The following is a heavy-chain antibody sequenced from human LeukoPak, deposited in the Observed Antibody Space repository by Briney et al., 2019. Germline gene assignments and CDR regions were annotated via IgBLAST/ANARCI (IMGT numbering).Heavy chain of an antibody. V-gene: IGHV3-9*01. Sequence: GRSLRLSCAASGFSFDDYAMHWVRQAPGKGLEWVSGISWNSGSIGYADSVKGRFTISRDNAKNSLYLQMNSLRPEDTALYYCANIPGNYWGQGTLVTVSS. D-gene: IGHD6-13*01. CDR1: GFSFDDYA. CDR2: ISWNSGSI. J-gene: IGHJ4*02. CDR3: ANIPGNY.